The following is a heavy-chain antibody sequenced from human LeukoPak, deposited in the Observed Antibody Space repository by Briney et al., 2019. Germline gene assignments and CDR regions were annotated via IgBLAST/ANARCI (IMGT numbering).Heavy chain of an antibody. CDR2: INWNGGST. D-gene: IGHD3-10*01. J-gene: IGHJ6*03. Sequence: GGSLRLSCAASGFTFDDYGMSWVRQAPGKGLEWVSGINWNGGSTGYADSVKGRFTISRDNAKNSLYLQMNSLRAEDTALYYCAREAYYYGSGSYYTHYYYYMDVWGKGTTVTVSS. CDR3: AREAYYYGSGSYYTHYYYYMDV. CDR1: GFTFDDYG. V-gene: IGHV3-20*04.